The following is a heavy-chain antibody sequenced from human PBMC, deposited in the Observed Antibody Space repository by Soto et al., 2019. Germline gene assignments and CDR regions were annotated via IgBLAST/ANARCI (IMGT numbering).Heavy chain of an antibody. CDR1: GYTLTELS. Sequence: ASVKVSCKVSGYTLTELSMHWVRQAPGKGLEWMGGFDPEDGETIYAQKFQGRVTMTEDTSTDTAYMELSSLRSEDTAVYYCATAVLRAEGPMVDDAFDIWGQGTMVTVSS. CDR3: ATAVLRAEGPMVDDAFDI. D-gene: IGHD2-15*01. V-gene: IGHV1-24*01. J-gene: IGHJ3*02. CDR2: FDPEDGET.